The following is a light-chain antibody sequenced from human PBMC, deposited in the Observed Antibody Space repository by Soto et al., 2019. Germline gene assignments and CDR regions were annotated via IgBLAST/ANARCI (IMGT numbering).Light chain of an antibody. J-gene: IGKJ4*01. CDR3: QQRSSWPLT. V-gene: IGKV3-11*01. CDR1: QSVSSY. CDR2: DAS. Sequence: EIVLTQSPATLSLSPGERATLSCRASQSVSSYLVWYQQKPGQAPRLLIYDASNRATGIPARFSGGGSGTDFTLTISSIGPEDFAVYYCQQRSSWPLTFGGGTKVEIK.